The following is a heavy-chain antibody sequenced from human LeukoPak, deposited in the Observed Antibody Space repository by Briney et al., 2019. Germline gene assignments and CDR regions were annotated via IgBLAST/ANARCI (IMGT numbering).Heavy chain of an antibody. CDR3: ARVTMVRGVILAVDY. D-gene: IGHD3-10*01. J-gene: IGHJ4*02. Sequence: ASVKVPCKASGYTFTGYYMHWVRQATGQGLEWMGWMNPNSGNTGYAQKFQGRVTMTRNTSISTAYMELSSLRSEDTAVYYCARVTMVRGVILAVDYWGQGTLVTVSS. CDR1: GYTFTGYY. V-gene: IGHV1-8*02. CDR2: MNPNSGNT.